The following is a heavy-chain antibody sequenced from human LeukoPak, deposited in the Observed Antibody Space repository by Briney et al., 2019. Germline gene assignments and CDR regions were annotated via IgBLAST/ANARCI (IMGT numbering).Heavy chain of an antibody. CDR2: ISAYNGNT. D-gene: IGHD6-13*01. J-gene: IGHJ5*02. V-gene: IGHV1-18*01. CDR3: ARDFYSSSWRPNWFDP. Sequence: ASVKVSCKASGYTFTSYGINWLRQAPGQGPEWMGWISAYNGNTNYAQKLQGRVTMTTDTSTSTAYMELRSLRSDDTAVYYCARDFYSSSWRPNWFDPWGQGTLVTVSS. CDR1: GYTFTSYG.